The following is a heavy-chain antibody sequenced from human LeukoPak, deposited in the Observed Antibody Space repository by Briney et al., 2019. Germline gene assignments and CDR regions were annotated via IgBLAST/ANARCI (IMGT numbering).Heavy chain of an antibody. CDR2: ISSSGSTI. CDR3: AKSGGITGMAFGY. CDR1: GFTFSSYE. D-gene: IGHD1-20*01. Sequence: HSGGSLRLSCAASGFTFSSYEMNWVRQAPGKGLEWVSYISSSGSTIYYADSVKGRFTISRDNSKNTLYLQMNSLRADDTAVYYCAKSGGITGMAFGYWGQGTLVTVSS. J-gene: IGHJ4*02. V-gene: IGHV3-48*03.